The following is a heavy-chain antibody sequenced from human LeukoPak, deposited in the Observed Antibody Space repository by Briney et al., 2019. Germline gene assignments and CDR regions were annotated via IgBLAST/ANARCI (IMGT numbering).Heavy chain of an antibody. Sequence: SCKASGYTFDDYGMSWVRQAPGKGLEWVSYISSSGSTIYYADSVKGRFTISRDNAKNSLYLQMNSLRAEDTAVYYCAELGITMIGGVWGKGTTVTISS. D-gene: IGHD3-10*02. CDR2: ISSSGSTI. CDR1: GYTFDDYG. J-gene: IGHJ6*04. CDR3: AELGITMIGGV. V-gene: IGHV3-48*03.